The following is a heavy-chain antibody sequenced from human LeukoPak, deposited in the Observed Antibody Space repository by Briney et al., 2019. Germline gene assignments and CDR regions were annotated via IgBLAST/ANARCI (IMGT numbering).Heavy chain of an antibody. CDR1: GGSFSGYY. CDR3: AGSYGIVGATDSGGDCVLFDC. J-gene: IGHJ4*02. V-gene: IGHV4-34*01. Sequence: SETLSLICAVYGGSFSGYYWSWIRQPPGKGLEWIGEINHSGSTNYNPSLKSRVTISVDTSTNQFFLMLSYVTGADTAVYYFAGSYGIVGATDSGGDCVLFDCWGQGTLVTVSS. CDR2: INHSGST. D-gene: IGHD1-26*01.